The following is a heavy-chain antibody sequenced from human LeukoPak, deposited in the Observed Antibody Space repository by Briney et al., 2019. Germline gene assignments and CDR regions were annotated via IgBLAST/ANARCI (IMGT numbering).Heavy chain of an antibody. Sequence: ASVKVSCKASGYTSTSYAINWVRQAPGQGLEWMGWINTNTGNPTYAQGFTGRFVFSLDTSVSTAYLQISSLKAEDTAVYYCARETSGWPGYYGMDVWGQGTTVTVSS. J-gene: IGHJ6*02. CDR3: ARETSGWPGYYGMDV. CDR1: GYTSTSYA. V-gene: IGHV7-4-1*02. CDR2: INTNTGNP. D-gene: IGHD6-19*01.